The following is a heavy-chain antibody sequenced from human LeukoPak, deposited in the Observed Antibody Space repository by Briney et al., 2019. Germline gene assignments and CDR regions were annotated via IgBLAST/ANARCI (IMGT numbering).Heavy chain of an antibody. D-gene: IGHD4-17*01. J-gene: IGHJ4*02. CDR1: GGSISSSSYS. V-gene: IGHV4-39*01. CDR3: ARRRTYGDYVDY. CDR2: IYYIGST. Sequence: PSETLSLTSTLSGGSISSSSYSSGWIRQPPRKGLQWIGSIYYIGSTYSNPSLNSRVTISVDTSKNQFSLKLSSVTAADTAVYYCARRRTYGDYVDYWGQGTLATVSS.